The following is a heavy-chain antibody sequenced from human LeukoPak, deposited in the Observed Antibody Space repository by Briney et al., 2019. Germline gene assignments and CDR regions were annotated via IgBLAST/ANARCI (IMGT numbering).Heavy chain of an antibody. Sequence: ASVTLSFRASGYTFTSYYMHWVRQAPGQGLEWLGLINPSGCSTSYVQKFQGRVTMTRDMFRSAVYMVLCSLRFATTAVYYCARETGYSYGRAPLDYWGQGTLVTVSS. CDR2: INPSGCST. J-gene: IGHJ4*02. CDR1: GYTFTSYY. D-gene: IGHD5-18*01. V-gene: IGHV1-46*01. CDR3: ARETGYSYGRAPLDY.